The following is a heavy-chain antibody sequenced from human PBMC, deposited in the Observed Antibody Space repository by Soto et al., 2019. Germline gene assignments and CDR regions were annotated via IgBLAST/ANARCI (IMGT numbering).Heavy chain of an antibody. CDR1: RVAFSKFI. D-gene: IGHD6-19*01. J-gene: IGHJ6*02. V-gene: IGHV1-69*13. CDR3: AKVRYSSPMGYYYGMDV. CDR2: IIPIFGTA. Sequence: ASVKVSCKASRVAFSKFIVTWVRQAPGLGLEWVGGIIPIFGTANYAQKFQGRVTITADESTSTSYMEVNNLRSEDTAVYYCAKVRYSSPMGYYYGMDVWGQGTTVTVS.